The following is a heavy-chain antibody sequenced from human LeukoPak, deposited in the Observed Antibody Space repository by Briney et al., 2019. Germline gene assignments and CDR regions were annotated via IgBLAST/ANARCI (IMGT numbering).Heavy chain of an antibody. J-gene: IGHJ3*02. V-gene: IGHV1-18*01. CDR3: ARSRLSRYDAFDM. Sequence: ASVKVSCKAAGYTFTSCGISWVRQAPGQGLGWMGWISAYNGNTNYAQKLQGRVTMTTDTSTSTAYMELRSLRSDDTAVYYCARSRLSRYDAFDMWGQGTKVTVSS. CDR1: GYTFTSCG. D-gene: IGHD3-10*01. CDR2: ISAYNGNT.